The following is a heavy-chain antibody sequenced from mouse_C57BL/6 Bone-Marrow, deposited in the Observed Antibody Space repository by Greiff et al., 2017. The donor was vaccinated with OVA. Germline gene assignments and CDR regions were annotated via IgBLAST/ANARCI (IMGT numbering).Heavy chain of an antibody. CDR1: GYTFTSYW. V-gene: IGHV1-7*01. CDR2: INPSSGYT. D-gene: IGHD2-5*01. J-gene: IGHJ2*01. CDR3: ASEAYYSNLYYFDY. Sequence: QVQLQQSGAELAKPGASVKLSCKASGYTFTSYWMHWVKQRPGQGLEWIGYINPSSGYTKYNQKFKDKATVTADKSSSTAYMQLSSLTYEDSAVYYCASEAYYSNLYYFDYWGQGTTLTVSS.